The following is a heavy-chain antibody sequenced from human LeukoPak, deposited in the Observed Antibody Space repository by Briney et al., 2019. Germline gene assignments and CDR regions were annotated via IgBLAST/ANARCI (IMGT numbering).Heavy chain of an antibody. J-gene: IGHJ2*01. CDR2: TYYRSKWYN. Sequence: SQTLSLTCAISGDSVSSNSVTWNWIRQSPSRGLEWLGRTYYRSKWYNDYAVSVKSRITINPDTSKNQFSLQLNSVTPEDTAVYYCTRAGSYGYYWYFDLWGRGTPVTVSS. V-gene: IGHV6-1*01. CDR1: GDSVSSNSVT. D-gene: IGHD5-18*01. CDR3: TRAGSYGYYWYFDL.